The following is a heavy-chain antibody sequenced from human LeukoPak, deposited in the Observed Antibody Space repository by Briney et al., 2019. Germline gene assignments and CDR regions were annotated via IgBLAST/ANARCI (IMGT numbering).Heavy chain of an antibody. V-gene: IGHV4-39*01. Sequence: PSETLSLTCTVSGGSISSSSYYWGWIRQPPGKGLEWIGSIYYSGSTYYNPSLKSRVTISVDTSKNQFSLKLSSVTAADTAVYYCARRFRCSSTSCPRGVYYYMDVWGKGTTVTVSS. J-gene: IGHJ6*03. D-gene: IGHD2-2*01. CDR3: ARRFRCSSTSCPRGVYYYMDV. CDR2: IYYSGST. CDR1: GGSISSSSYY.